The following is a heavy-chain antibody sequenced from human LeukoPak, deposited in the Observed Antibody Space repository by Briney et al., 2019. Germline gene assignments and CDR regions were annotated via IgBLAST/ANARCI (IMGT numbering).Heavy chain of an antibody. D-gene: IGHD2-2*01. CDR3: AKAMPCTSTICYRFDY. CDR1: GFTFSSYA. CDR2: ISNSGDST. Sequence: GGPLRLSCATSGFTFSSYAMSWVRQAPGKGLEWVSAISNSGDSTNYADSVKGRFTISRDISKNTLYLQMNTLRAEDTALYYCAKAMPCTSTICYRFDYWGRGTLVTVSS. J-gene: IGHJ4*02. V-gene: IGHV3-23*01.